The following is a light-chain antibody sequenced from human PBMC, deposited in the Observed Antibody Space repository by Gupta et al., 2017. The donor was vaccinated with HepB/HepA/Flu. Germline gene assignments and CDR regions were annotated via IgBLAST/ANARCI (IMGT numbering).Light chain of an antibody. V-gene: IGLV3-1*01. Sequence: SYELTQPPSVSVSPGQTASLTCSGDKLGDKYACWYQQKPGQSPVLVIYQDSKRPSGIPERFSGSNSGNTATLTISGTQAMDEADYYCQAWDSSTASVFGTGTKVTVL. J-gene: IGLJ1*01. CDR3: QAWDSSTASV. CDR2: QDS. CDR1: KLGDKY.